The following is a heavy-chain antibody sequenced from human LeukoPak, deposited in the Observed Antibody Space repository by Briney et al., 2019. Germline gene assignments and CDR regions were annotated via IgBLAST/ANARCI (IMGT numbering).Heavy chain of an antibody. CDR2: IKQDGSEK. CDR1: GFTFSSYW. V-gene: IGHV3-7*01. Sequence: PGGSLRLSCAASGFTFSSYWMSWVRQAPGKGLEWVANIKQDGSEKYYVDSVKGRFTISRDNAKNSLYLQMNSLRAEDTAVYYCARDLAYYDSSGYYYGPQAHWYFDLWGRGTLVTVSS. D-gene: IGHD3-22*01. J-gene: IGHJ2*01. CDR3: ARDLAYYDSSGYYYGPQAHWYFDL.